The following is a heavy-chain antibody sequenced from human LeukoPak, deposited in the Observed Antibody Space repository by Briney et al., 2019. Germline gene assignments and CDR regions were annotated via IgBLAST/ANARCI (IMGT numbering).Heavy chain of an antibody. D-gene: IGHD6-13*01. CDR1: GFTFSDYY. Sequence: GALRLSCAASGFTFSDYYMSWVRQAPGKGLEWVSYISSSGSTIYYADSVKGRFTISRDNAKNSLYLQMNSLRAEDTAVYYCARLSIAAAGPRYWYFDLWGRGTLVTVSS. V-gene: IGHV3-11*01. J-gene: IGHJ2*01. CDR2: ISSSGSTI. CDR3: ARLSIAAAGPRYWYFDL.